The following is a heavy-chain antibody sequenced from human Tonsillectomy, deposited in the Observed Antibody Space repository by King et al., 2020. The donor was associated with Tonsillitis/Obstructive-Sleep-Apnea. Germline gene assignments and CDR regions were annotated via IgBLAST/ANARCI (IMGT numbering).Heavy chain of an antibody. CDR3: AKDRGIRRSIDQ. D-gene: IGHD3-10*01. CDR1: GFTFDDYA. CDR2: ILWNSGII. V-gene: IGHV3-9*01. Sequence: VQLVESGGALVQPGRSLRLSCAASGFTFDDYAMHWVRQAPGKGLEWVSGILWNSGIIGYADSVKGRFTISRDNTKNSLYLQMNSLRVEDTALYYCAKDRGIRRSIDQWGQGTLVTVSS. J-gene: IGHJ4*02.